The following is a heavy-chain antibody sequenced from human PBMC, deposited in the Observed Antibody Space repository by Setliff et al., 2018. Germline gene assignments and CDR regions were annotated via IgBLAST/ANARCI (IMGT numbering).Heavy chain of an antibody. V-gene: IGHV1-18*01. J-gene: IGHJ4*02. CDR2: ISPYSGES. CDR3: TRSRGPRVVLAADFDF. Sequence: ASVKVSCKTSGFRFTSFGFSWVRQAPGQGLEWMGWISPYSGESNYAQKFQDRLTVTADTSTKTTYMGLRSLTSDDTAVYFCTRSRGPRVVLAADFDFWSQGTRVTVSS. D-gene: IGHD3-16*01. CDR1: GFRFTSFG.